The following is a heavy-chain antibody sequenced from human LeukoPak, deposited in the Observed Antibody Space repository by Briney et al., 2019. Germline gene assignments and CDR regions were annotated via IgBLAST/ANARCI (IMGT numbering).Heavy chain of an antibody. V-gene: IGHV3-53*01. J-gene: IGHJ4*02. D-gene: IGHD6-19*01. CDR1: GFTVSSNY. Sequence: GESLKISCVASGFTVSSNYMSWVRQAPGKGLEWVSVIYSGGSTYYADSVKGRFTISRDNSKNTLYLQMNSLRVEDTAVYYCARDYGVAEGYWGQGTLVTVSS. CDR2: IYSGGST. CDR3: ARDYGVAEGY.